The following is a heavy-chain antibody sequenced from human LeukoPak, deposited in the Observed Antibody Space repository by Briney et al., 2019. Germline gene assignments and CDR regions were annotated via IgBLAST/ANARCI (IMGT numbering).Heavy chain of an antibody. J-gene: IGHJ6*03. CDR1: GYTFTSYG. V-gene: IGHV1-18*01. Sequence: ASVKVSCKASGYTFTSYGISWVRQAPGQGLEWMGWISAYNGNTNYAQKLQGRVTMTTDTSTSTAYMELRSLRSDDTAVYYCARGADWQLLEYYYYYMDVWGKGTTVTVSS. D-gene: IGHD6-6*01. CDR2: ISAYNGNT. CDR3: ARGADWQLLEYYYYYMDV.